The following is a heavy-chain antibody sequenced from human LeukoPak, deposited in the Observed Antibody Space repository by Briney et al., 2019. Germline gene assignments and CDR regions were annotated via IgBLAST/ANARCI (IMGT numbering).Heavy chain of an antibody. CDR3: AKDLDREVAGDDYFDY. V-gene: IGHV3-9*01. CDR1: GFTFDDYA. Sequence: PGRSLRLSCAASGFTFDDYAMHWVRQAPGKGLEWVSGTSWNSGSIGYADSVKGRFTISRDNAKNSLYLQMNSLRAEDTALYYCAKDLDREVAGDDYFDYGGQGPLVTVSS. CDR2: TSWNSGSI. D-gene: IGHD6-19*01. J-gene: IGHJ4*02.